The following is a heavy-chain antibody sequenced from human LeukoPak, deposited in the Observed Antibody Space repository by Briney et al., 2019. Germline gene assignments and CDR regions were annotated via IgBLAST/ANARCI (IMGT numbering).Heavy chain of an antibody. CDR2: ISDSGGRT. CDR3: AKGLTGDYGFDY. V-gene: IGHV3-23*01. CDR1: GFTFSTYA. D-gene: IGHD4-17*01. J-gene: IGHJ4*02. Sequence: GGSRRLSCAASGFTFSTYAMNWVRQAPGKGLEWVSVISDSGGRTYYADSVKGRFTISRDNSKNTLYLHMNSLRADDTAVYSCAKGLTGDYGFDYWGQGTLVTVSS.